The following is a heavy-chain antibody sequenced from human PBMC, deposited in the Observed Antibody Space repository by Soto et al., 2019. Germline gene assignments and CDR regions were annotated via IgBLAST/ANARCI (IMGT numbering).Heavy chain of an antibody. CDR2: IYPGNSDP. Sequence: EVQLVQSGAEVKKPGESLKISCKGSGYTFTSYWIGWVRQMPGKGLEWMGIIYPGNSDPRYSPSFQGQVTFSADKSISPAYLQWSSLKASDTAMYYCTSGGGSTLGTMYYWGQGTLVTVSS. V-gene: IGHV5-51*01. CDR1: GYTFTSYW. D-gene: IGHD1-7*01. J-gene: IGHJ4*02. CDR3: TSGGGSTLGTMYY.